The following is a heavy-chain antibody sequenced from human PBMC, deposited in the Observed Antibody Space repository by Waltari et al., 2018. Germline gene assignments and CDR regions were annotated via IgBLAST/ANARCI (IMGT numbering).Heavy chain of an antibody. CDR2: INSDGSST. Sequence: EMVLVESGGGLVQPGGSVRLSCPASGFTFSSYWMHALRQIPGKGLAWVSRINSDGSSTSDVDSVKGRFTISRDNSKNTLHLQMNSLRAEDTAMYYCAKSQLLPDDVFNMWGQGTMVIVSP. J-gene: IGHJ3*02. V-gene: IGHV3-74*02. CDR1: GFTFSSYW. D-gene: IGHD6-19*01. CDR3: AKSQLLPDDVFNM.